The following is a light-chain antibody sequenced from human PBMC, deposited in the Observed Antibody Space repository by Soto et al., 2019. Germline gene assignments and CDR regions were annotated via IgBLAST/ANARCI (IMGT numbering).Light chain of an antibody. J-gene: IGKJ1*01. CDR3: QHYGYSLWT. CDR1: QSLTSSY. Sequence: EIVLTQSPGTLSLSPGETATLSCRASQSLTSSYLAWYQQRPGQAPSLLIYGVSSRATGIPDRFSGSESGTDFTLTITRLEPEDFAVYYCQHYGYSLWTFGQGTKVDIK. V-gene: IGKV3-20*01. CDR2: GVS.